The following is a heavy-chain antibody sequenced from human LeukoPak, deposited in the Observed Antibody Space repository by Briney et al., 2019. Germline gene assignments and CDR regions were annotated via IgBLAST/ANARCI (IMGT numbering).Heavy chain of an antibody. CDR1: GYTFTSYG. CDR3: ARAPSADYGDYDGGMDV. Sequence: WASVTVSCKASGYTFTSYGISWVRQAPGQGLEWMGWINPNSGGTNYAQKFQGWVTMTRDTSISTAYMELSRLRSDDTAVYYCARAPSADYGDYDGGMDVWGQGTTVTVSS. D-gene: IGHD4-17*01. J-gene: IGHJ6*02. CDR2: INPNSGGT. V-gene: IGHV1-2*04.